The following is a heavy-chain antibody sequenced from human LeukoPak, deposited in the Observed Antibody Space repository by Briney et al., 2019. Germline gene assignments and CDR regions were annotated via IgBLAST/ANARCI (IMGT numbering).Heavy chain of an antibody. D-gene: IGHD3-22*01. J-gene: IGHJ4*02. CDR3: ARASYSYDISGWVPFDY. Sequence: SETLSLTCTVSGNSISSGDYYWSGIRQPAGKGLEWIGRIYTSGSTTYNPSLKSRVTISGDTSENQFSLRLSSVTAADTAVYYCARASYSYDISGWVPFDYWGQGTLVTVSS. CDR2: IYTSGST. CDR1: GNSISSGDYY. V-gene: IGHV4-61*02.